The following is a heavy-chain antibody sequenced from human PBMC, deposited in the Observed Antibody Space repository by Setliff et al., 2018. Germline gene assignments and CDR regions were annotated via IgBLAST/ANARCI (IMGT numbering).Heavy chain of an antibody. Sequence: GASVKVSCKASGYTFTGYYIHWVRQAPGQGLEWMGWINPHSGGTNFPQTFQGRVTMTRDTSINTAYIELSSLTSDDTAVYYCARERYFDYWGQGTLVTVSS. CDR2: INPHSGGT. V-gene: IGHV1-2*02. J-gene: IGHJ4*02. CDR1: GYTFTGYY. CDR3: ARERYFDY.